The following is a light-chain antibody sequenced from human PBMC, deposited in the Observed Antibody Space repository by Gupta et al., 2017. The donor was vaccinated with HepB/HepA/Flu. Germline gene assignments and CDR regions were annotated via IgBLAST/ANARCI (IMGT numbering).Light chain of an antibody. Sequence: DIQLTQSPSFLSASVGDRVTIPCRASQGISSYLAWYQQKPGKAPKRLIYAASTWQSGVTSRFSGSGYGKEVTLTISSRQPEDFATYYCQQLNSYPLLTFGEGTPMEIK. CDR1: QGISSY. J-gene: IGKJ5*01. V-gene: IGKV1-9*01. CDR3: QQLNSYPLLT. CDR2: AAS.